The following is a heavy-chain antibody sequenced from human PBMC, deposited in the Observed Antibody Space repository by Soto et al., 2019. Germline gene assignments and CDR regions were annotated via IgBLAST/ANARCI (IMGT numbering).Heavy chain of an antibody. CDR1: GYTFTGYY. CDR2: INPNSGGT. CDR3: ARTHCSSTRCYVGSWDY. D-gene: IGHD2-2*01. Sequence: QVQLVQSGAEVKQPGASVKVSCRASGYTFTGYYMHWVRQALGQGLEWMGWINPNSGGTNYAQNFQGWVTMTRDTSISTAYMELSRLRSDDTAVYYCARTHCSSTRCYVGSWDYWGQGTLVTVSS. V-gene: IGHV1-2*04. J-gene: IGHJ4*02.